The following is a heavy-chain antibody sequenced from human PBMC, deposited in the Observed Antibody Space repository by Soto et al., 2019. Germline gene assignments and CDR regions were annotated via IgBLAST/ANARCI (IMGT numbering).Heavy chain of an antibody. CDR3: ARVEVGADLEYDACDI. V-gene: IGHV6-1*01. D-gene: IGHD1-26*01. CDR2: TYYRSKWYN. J-gene: IGHJ3*02. Sequence: SQTLSLTCAISGDSVSSNSAAWNWIRQSPSRGLEWLGRTYYRSKWYNDYAVSVKSRITINPDTSKNQFSLQLNSVTPEDTAVYYCARVEVGADLEYDACDIWGQGTMVTVSS. CDR1: GDSVSSNSAA.